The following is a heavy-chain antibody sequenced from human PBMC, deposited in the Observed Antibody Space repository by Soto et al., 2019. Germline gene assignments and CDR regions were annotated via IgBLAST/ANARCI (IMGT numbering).Heavy chain of an antibody. CDR2: INHSGST. J-gene: IGHJ6*03. CDR1: GGSFSGYY. D-gene: IGHD2-2*01. V-gene: IGHV4-34*01. CDR3: ARGDIVLVPAARAYYYYMDV. Sequence: QVQLQQWGAGLLKPSETLSLTCAVYGGSFSGYYWSWIRQPPGKGLEWIGEINHSGSTNYNPSLKSRVTISVDTSKNQFSLKLSSVTAADTAVYYCARGDIVLVPAARAYYYYMDVWGKGTTVTVSS.